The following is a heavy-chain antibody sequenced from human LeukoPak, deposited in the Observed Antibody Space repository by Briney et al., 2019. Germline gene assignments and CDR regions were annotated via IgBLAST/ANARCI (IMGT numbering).Heavy chain of an antibody. CDR1: GFSVSNNH. CDR2: ISNSGTT. D-gene: IGHD3-16*01. Sequence: GGSLRLSCAASGFSVSNNHVTWVRQAPGKGLEWVSVISNSGTTYYADSVKGRLTISRDNSKNTVYLQMNSLRPEDTAVYYCAKDSIYGDWGNAFDIWGQGTMVTVSS. V-gene: IGHV3-66*01. CDR3: AKDSIYGDWGNAFDI. J-gene: IGHJ3*02.